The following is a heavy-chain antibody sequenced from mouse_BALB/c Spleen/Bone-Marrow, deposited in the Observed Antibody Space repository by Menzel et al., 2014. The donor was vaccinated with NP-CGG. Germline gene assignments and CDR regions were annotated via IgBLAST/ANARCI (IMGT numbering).Heavy chain of an antibody. CDR1: GYRFTTYV. CDR3: ARNYGHWYFDV. V-gene: IGHV1-14*01. D-gene: IGHD1-1*02. J-gene: IGHJ1*01. Sequence: VQLKQSGPELVKPGASVKMSCKTSGYRFTTYVMHWVKQKPGQGLEWIGYINPYNDVTNYNEEFKGKATLTSDKSSSTSYMELSSLTSEDSAVYYCARNYGHWYFDVWGAGTTVTVSS. CDR2: INPYNDVT.